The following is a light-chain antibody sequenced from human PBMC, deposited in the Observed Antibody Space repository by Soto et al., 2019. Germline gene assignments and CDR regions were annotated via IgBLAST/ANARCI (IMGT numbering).Light chain of an antibody. CDR1: SSNIGAGYD. CDR3: QSYDSSMSAWV. J-gene: IGLJ3*02. Sequence: QSVLTQPPSVSGAPGQMVTISCTGRSSNIGAGYDVHWYQQLPGTAPKLLIYGDNNRPSGVPDRFSGSKSGTSASLAIPGLQAEYEADYYCQSYDSSMSAWVFGVGTKLTVL. CDR2: GDN. V-gene: IGLV1-40*01.